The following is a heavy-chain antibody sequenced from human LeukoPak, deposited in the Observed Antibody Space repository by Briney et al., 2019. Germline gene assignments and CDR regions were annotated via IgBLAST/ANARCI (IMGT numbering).Heavy chain of an antibody. CDR3: ARDPPQIVVVPAAPYYYYYYMDV. V-gene: IGHV1-18*01. CDR1: GYTFTSYG. CDR2: ISAYNGNT. D-gene: IGHD2-2*01. J-gene: IGHJ6*03. Sequence: ASVKVSCKASGYTFTSYGISWVRQAPGQGLEWMGWISAYNGNTNYAQRLQARVTMTTDTSTSTAYMELRSLRSDDTAVYYCARDPPQIVVVPAAPYYYYYYMDVWGKGTTVTVSS.